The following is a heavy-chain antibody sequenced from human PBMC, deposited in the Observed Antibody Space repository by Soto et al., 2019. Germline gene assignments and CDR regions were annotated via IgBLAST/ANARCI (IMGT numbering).Heavy chain of an antibody. D-gene: IGHD6-19*01. CDR2: ISYDGANK. Sequence: QVQLVESGGGVVQPGRSLRLSCAASGFTFSSFGMYWVRQAPGKGLEWVAVISYDGANKYYADSVKGRFTISRDNSKNTLYLQMISLRVEDTAVFYCAKPTVPFGRAAVAGPFEHWGQGTLVTVSS. CDR1: GFTFSSFG. V-gene: IGHV3-30*18. J-gene: IGHJ4*02. CDR3: AKPTVPFGRAAVAGPFEH.